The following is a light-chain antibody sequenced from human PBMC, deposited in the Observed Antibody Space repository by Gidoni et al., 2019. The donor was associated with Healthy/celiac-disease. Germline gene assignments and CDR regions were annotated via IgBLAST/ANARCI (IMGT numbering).Light chain of an antibody. V-gene: IGLV1-44*01. Sequence: QSVLTQPPSASGTPGPRVTISCSGSSSNIGSNTVTWYQQLPGTAPKLLIYSNNQRPSGVPDRFSGSKSGTSASLAISGLQSEDEADYYWAAWDDSLNGRVFGGGTKLTVL. CDR1: SSNIGSNT. CDR3: AAWDDSLNGRV. J-gene: IGLJ2*01. CDR2: SNN.